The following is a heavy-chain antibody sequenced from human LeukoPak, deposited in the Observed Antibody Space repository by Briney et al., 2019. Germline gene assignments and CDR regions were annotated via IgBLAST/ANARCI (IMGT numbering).Heavy chain of an antibody. D-gene: IGHD2-15*01. CDR1: GYSFTRYW. J-gene: IGHJ3*02. Sequence: GESLKISCKGSGYSFTRYWIGWMRQLPGKGLEWMGIIYPDDSDARYSPSFQGQVTISADKSISTAYLQWSSLKASDTAMYYCATTPSGAYHDAFDIWGQGTMVTVSS. CDR2: IYPDDSDA. V-gene: IGHV5-51*01. CDR3: ATTPSGAYHDAFDI.